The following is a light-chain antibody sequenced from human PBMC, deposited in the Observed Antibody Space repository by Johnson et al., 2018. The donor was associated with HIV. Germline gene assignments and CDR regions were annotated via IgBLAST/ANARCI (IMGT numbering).Light chain of an antibody. V-gene: IGLV1-51*01. Sequence: SVLTQPPSVSAAPGQKVTISCSGSSSNIGNNYVSWYQQLPGTAPKVLIYDNDKRPSGIPDRFFGSKSGTSATLDITGLQTGDEGDYYCGARDSSLNAYVFGAGTKVTVL. CDR3: GARDSSLNAYV. CDR1: SSNIGNNY. J-gene: IGLJ1*01. CDR2: DND.